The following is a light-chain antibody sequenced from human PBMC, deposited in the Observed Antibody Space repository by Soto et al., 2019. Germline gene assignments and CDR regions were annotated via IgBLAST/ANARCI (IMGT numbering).Light chain of an antibody. CDR2: GVS. Sequence: EIVMTQSPATLSVSPGERATLSCRASQSVTSNLAWYQQKPGQAPRLLMYGVSTRATGIPARFGGSGSGTDFTLTISSLEPEDFAVYYCQQRSNWPPITFGQGTRLEI. CDR1: QSVTSN. CDR3: QQRSNWPPIT. J-gene: IGKJ5*01. V-gene: IGKV3-15*01.